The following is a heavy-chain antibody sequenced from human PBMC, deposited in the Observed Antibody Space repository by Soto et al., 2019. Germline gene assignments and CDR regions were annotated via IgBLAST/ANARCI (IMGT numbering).Heavy chain of an antibody. D-gene: IGHD1-1*01. CDR1: GFTFATYA. V-gene: IGHV3-23*01. CDR3: ARDKDTSSWTGFDF. CDR2: ISATGIST. Sequence: GGPLRLSCAASGFTFATYAMSWVRQAPGKGLEWVSAISATGISTHYADSVKGRVTISRDNSANTLSLEMSSLTAEDTAVYYCARDKDTSSWTGFDFWGHGNL. J-gene: IGHJ4*01.